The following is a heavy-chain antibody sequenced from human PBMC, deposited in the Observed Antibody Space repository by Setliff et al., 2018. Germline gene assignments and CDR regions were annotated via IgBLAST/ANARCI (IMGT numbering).Heavy chain of an antibody. V-gene: IGHV3-30-3*01. Sequence: GGSLRLSCAASGFTFTNYIIHWVRQAPGKGLEWVAVMSLDETNKYYADSVKGRFTISRDNSKNTLDLQMNSLRAEDTAVYYCARDIDQGLLSHPLDYWGQGTLVTVSS. CDR3: ARDIDQGLLSHPLDY. CDR1: GFTFTNYI. D-gene: IGHD2-15*01. CDR2: MSLDETNK. J-gene: IGHJ4*02.